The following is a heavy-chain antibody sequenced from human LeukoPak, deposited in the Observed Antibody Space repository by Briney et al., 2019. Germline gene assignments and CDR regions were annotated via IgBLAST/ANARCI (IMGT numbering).Heavy chain of an antibody. Sequence: GGSLRLSCAASGFTLSSYAMTWVRQAPGKGLEWVSAFSATDGSAQYAESVEGRFTISRDNSKNTLFLQMNSLGAEDTAVYYSARAKIAAAGTGAFDVWGQGTLVTVSS. J-gene: IGHJ3*01. D-gene: IGHD6-13*01. CDR1: GFTLSSYA. CDR3: ARAKIAAAGTGAFDV. CDR2: FSATDGSA. V-gene: IGHV3-23*01.